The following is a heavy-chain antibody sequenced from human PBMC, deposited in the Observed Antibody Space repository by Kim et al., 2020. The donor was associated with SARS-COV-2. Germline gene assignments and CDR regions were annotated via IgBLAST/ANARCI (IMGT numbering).Heavy chain of an antibody. J-gene: IGHJ3*02. CDR3: AKVRGITGTTGAFDI. Sequence: SVKGRFTISRDNSKNTLYLQMNSLRAEYTAVYYCAKVRGITGTTGAFDIWGQGTMVTVSS. D-gene: IGHD1-7*01. V-gene: IGHV3-23*01.